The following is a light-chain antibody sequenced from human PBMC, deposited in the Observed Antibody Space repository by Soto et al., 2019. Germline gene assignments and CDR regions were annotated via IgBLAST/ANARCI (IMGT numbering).Light chain of an antibody. J-gene: IGKJ2*01. CDR2: WAS. Sequence: DIVMTQSPDSLAVSLGERATINCKSSQNVLYSSNNKNYLAWYQQKPGQPPKLLIYWASTRESGVPDRFSGSGSGTDFTLTITSLQAEDVAVYYCQQYYSLPYTFGLGTKLEIK. CDR1: QNVLYSSNNKNY. V-gene: IGKV4-1*01. CDR3: QQYYSLPYT.